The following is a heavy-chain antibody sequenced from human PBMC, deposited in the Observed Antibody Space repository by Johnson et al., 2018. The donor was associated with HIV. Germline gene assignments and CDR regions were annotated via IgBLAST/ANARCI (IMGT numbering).Heavy chain of an antibody. Sequence: VQLVESGGGVVRPGGSLRLSCSASGFTFSTNVMSWVRQAPGKGLEWVASIIGGSGGATYFADSVKGRFTISRDNLREILYLQMNSLRAEDTAVYYCARSQVAATSEGAVDIWGQGTMVTVSS. J-gene: IGHJ3*02. D-gene: IGHD2-15*01. CDR2: IIGGSGGAT. CDR3: ARSQVAATSEGAVDI. V-gene: IGHV3-23*04. CDR1: GFTFSTNV.